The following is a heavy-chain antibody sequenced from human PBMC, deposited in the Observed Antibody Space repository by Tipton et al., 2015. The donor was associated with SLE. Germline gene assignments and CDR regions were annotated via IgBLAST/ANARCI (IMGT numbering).Heavy chain of an antibody. CDR1: GFTFSSYA. V-gene: IGHV3-21*01. CDR2: ISSSSSYI. J-gene: IGHJ4*02. D-gene: IGHD6-19*01. Sequence: SLRLSCAASGFTFSSYAMNWVRQAPGKGLEWVSSISSSSSYIYYADSVKGRFTISRDNAKNSLYLQMNSLRAEDTAVYYCATWDYSSGWYYFDYWGQGTLVTVSS. CDR3: ATWDYSSGWYYFDY.